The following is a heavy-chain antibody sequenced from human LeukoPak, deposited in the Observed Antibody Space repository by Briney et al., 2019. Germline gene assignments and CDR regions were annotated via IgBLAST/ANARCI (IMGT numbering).Heavy chain of an antibody. CDR2: IRSKAYGGTT. Sequence: GGSLRLSCTASGFTFGDYAMSWVRQAPGKGLEWVGFIRSKAYGGTTEYAASVKGRFTISRDDSKSIAYLQMNSLKTEDTAVYYCTLLFCSGGSCYSNYFDYWGQGALVTVSS. J-gene: IGHJ4*02. V-gene: IGHV3-49*04. CDR3: TLLFCSGGSCYSNYFDY. D-gene: IGHD2-15*01. CDR1: GFTFGDYA.